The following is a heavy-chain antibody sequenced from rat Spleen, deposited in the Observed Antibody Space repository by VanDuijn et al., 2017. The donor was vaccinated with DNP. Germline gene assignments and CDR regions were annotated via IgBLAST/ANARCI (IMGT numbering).Heavy chain of an antibody. CDR2: ISYSGST. CDR1: GYSISSNY. CDR3: ARWSRYFDY. J-gene: IGHJ2*01. Sequence: EVQLQESGPGLVKPSQSLSLSCSVTGYSISSNYWAWIRKFPGNKMEWMGYISYSGSTAYNPSLESRISITRDTSKNQFFLQLNSVTTEDTATYYCARWSRYFDYWGQGVMVTVSS. V-gene: IGHV3-1*01.